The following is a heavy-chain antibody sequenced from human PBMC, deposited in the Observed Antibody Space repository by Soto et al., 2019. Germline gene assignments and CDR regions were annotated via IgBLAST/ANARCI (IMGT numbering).Heavy chain of an antibody. D-gene: IGHD3-10*01. Sequence: EVQLLESGGGLVQPGGSLRLSCVGSGFTFSNYAMSWVRQAPGKGLEWVSNIGGSGGTTYYADSVKGRFIISRDNSKSTLYLQMRNLRTEDTAVYYCAKDATVRGYDYFDYWGQGTLVTVSS. J-gene: IGHJ4*02. CDR3: AKDATVRGYDYFDY. CDR1: GFTFSNYA. CDR2: IGGSGGTT. V-gene: IGHV3-23*01.